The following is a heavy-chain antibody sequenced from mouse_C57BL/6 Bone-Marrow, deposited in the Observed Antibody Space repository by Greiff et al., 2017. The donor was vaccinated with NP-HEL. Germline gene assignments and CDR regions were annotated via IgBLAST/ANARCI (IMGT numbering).Heavy chain of an antibody. CDR2: IYPSDSYT. D-gene: IGHD1-1*01. CDR3: ERLKTTGSSPYWYFDV. J-gene: IGHJ1*03. CDR1: GYTFTSYW. Sequence: QVQLQQPGAELVMPGASVKLSCKASGYTFTSYWMHWVKQRPGQGLEWIGEIYPSDSYTNYNQKFKGKSTLTVDKSSSTAYMQLSSLTSEDSAVYYCERLKTTGSSPYWYFDVWGTGTTVTVSS. V-gene: IGHV1-69*01.